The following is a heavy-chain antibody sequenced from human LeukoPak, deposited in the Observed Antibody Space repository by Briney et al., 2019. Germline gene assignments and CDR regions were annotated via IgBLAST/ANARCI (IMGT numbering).Heavy chain of an antibody. CDR3: ARNPIAGVGGNWFDP. D-gene: IGHD6-13*01. CDR2: TYYRSKWYN. Sequence: SQTLSLTCAISGDIVSSNSAAWNWIRQSPSRGLEWLGRTYYRSKWYNDYAVSVKSRISINPDTSKNQFSLQLNSVTPEDTAVYYCARNPIAGVGGNWFDPWGQGTLVTVSS. CDR1: GDIVSSNSAA. V-gene: IGHV6-1*01. J-gene: IGHJ5*02.